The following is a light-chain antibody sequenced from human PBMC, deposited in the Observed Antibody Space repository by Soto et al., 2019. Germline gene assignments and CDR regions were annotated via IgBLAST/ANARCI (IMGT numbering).Light chain of an antibody. CDR1: QSVSSY. Sequence: EIVLTQSPATLSLSPGERATLSCRASQSVSSYLAWYQQKPGQAPRLLIYDASNRATGIPARFSGSGSGTGFTLSICTSAAEDFAVYYGQERSNWPPYTFGLGSKL. J-gene: IGKJ2*01. CDR2: DAS. V-gene: IGKV3-11*01. CDR3: QERSNWPPYT.